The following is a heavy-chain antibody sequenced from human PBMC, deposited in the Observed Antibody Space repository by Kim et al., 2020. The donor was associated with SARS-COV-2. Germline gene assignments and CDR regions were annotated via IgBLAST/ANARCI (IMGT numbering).Heavy chain of an antibody. J-gene: IGHJ4*02. CDR1: GFSLSTSGVG. V-gene: IGHV2-5*02. Sequence: SGPTLVNPTQTLTLTCTFSGFSLSTSGVGVGWIRQPPGKALEWLALIYWDDDKRYSPSLKSRLTITKDTSKNQVVLTMTKMDPVDTATYYCAHRLGRAAAGPYFDYWGQGTLVTVSS. D-gene: IGHD6-13*01. CDR3: AHRLGRAAAGPYFDY. CDR2: IYWDDDK.